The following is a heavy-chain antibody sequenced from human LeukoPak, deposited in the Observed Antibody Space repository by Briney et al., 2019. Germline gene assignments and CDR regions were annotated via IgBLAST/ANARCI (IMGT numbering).Heavy chain of an antibody. V-gene: IGHV1-2*02. CDR3: ARGGDYGTGSYYRGCIDS. CDR1: GYSFTAFY. Sequence: GASVTVSFTTSGYSFTAFYIHWVRQAPGQGLEWMGWIHPRRGDTNYAQKCQGRVTMTRDTSISTAYLDLSSLRSDDTAVYYCARGGDYGTGSYYRGCIDSWGQGTPVTVSP. J-gene: IGHJ4*02. D-gene: IGHD3-10*01. CDR2: IHPRRGDT.